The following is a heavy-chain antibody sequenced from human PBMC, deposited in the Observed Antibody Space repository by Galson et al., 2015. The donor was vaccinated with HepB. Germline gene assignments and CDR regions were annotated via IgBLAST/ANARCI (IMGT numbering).Heavy chain of an antibody. V-gene: IGHV1-18*04. CDR1: GYTFTSYG. CDR3: AKAYYYDSSGYYYKLDAFDI. Sequence: SVKVSCKASGYTFTSYGISWVRQAPGQGLEWMGWISAYNGNTNYAQKLQGRVTMTTDASTSTAYLQWSSLKASDTAMYYCAKAYYYDSSGYYYKLDAFDIWGQGTMVTVSS. CDR2: ISAYNGNT. J-gene: IGHJ3*02. D-gene: IGHD3-22*01.